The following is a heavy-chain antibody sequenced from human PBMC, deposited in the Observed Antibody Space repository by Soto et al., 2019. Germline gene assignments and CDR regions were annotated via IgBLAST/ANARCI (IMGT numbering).Heavy chain of an antibody. CDR1: GYSFRTHG. D-gene: IGHD2-15*01. V-gene: IGHV1-18*01. CDR2: SSNYDDKT. J-gene: IGHJ5*02. CDR3: ARDLGYCNSSGCFRNWFDP. Sequence: QVQLVQSGAEVKTPGASVKVSCRASGYSFRTHGISWVRQAPGQGLEWMGWSSNYDDKTNFPQKFQGRITMTTDTSTSTAYMELRSLRSYDAAVYFCARDLGYCNSSGCFRNWFDPWGQGTLVTVSS.